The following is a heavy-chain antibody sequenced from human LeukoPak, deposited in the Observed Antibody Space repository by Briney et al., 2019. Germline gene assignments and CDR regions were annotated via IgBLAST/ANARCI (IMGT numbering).Heavy chain of an antibody. CDR2: INSDGSST. CDR1: GFIFSSYW. J-gene: IGHJ4*02. D-gene: IGHD2-2*01. CDR3: ARRVVVPAAPYYFDY. Sequence: GGSLRLSCAASGFIFSSYWMHWVRHAPGKGLVWVSRINSDGSSTSYADSVKGRFTISRDNAKNTLYLQMNSLRAEDTAVYYCARRVVVPAAPYYFDYWGQGTLVTVSS. V-gene: IGHV3-74*01.